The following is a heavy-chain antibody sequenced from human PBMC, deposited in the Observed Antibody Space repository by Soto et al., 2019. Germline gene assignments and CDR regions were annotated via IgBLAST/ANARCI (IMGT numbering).Heavy chain of an antibody. CDR3: ASDRSSGWDQGYGMDV. J-gene: IGHJ6*02. Sequence: SETLSLTCTVSGGSISTYYWSWIRQPPGKRLEWIGYIYYSGSTSYNPSLKSRVTISVDTSKNQFSLKLRSVTAAGTAVYYCASDRSSGWDQGYGMDVWGQGTTVTVSS. CDR1: GGSISTYY. CDR2: IYYSGST. D-gene: IGHD6-19*01. V-gene: IGHV4-59*01.